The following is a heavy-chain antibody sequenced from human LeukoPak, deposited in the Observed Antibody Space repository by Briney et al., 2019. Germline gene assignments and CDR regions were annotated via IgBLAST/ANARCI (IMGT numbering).Heavy chain of an antibody. CDR1: GFTFSSYG. CDR3: AKDRSSWPDY. CDR2: ISYDGSNK. Sequence: GRSLRLSCAASGFTFSSYGMHWVRQAPGKGLEWVAVISYDGSNKYYADSVKGRFTISGDNSKNTLYLQMNSLRAEDTAAYYCAKDRSSWPDYWGQGTLVTVSS. D-gene: IGHD6-13*01. J-gene: IGHJ4*02. V-gene: IGHV3-30*18.